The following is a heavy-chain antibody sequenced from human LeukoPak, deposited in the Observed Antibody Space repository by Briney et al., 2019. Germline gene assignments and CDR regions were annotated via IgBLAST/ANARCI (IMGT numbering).Heavy chain of an antibody. CDR1: GGSVSGYY. V-gene: IGHV4-59*02. D-gene: IGHD4-23*01. Sequence: PSETLSLTCTVSGGSVSGYYWSWIRQPPGKGLEWIGYMYNSGSTNYNPSLKSRVTISIDKSKNQFSLNLNSVTAADTAVYYCARSLHGGNPYFEVWGQGTLVTVSS. J-gene: IGHJ4*02. CDR2: MYNSGST. CDR3: ARSLHGGNPYFEV.